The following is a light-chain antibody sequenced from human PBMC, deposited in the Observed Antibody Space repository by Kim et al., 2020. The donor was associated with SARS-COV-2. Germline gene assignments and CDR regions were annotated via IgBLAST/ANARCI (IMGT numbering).Light chain of an antibody. CDR2: EDN. V-gene: IGLV6-57*03. CDR3: QSYDSSNHVV. CDR1: RGSIASDY. J-gene: IGLJ2*01. Sequence: KTVNVSCTRSRGSIASDYVQWYQQRPGRAPTTVIYEDNQRPSGVPDRFSGSIDSSSNSASLTISGLKTEDEADYYCQSYDSSNHVVFGGGTQLTVL.